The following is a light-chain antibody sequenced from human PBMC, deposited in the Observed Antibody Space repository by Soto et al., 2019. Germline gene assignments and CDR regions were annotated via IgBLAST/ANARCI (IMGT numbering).Light chain of an antibody. CDR2: EYN. Sequence: NFMLTQPLSVSESPGKTVTISCARSTGSIASNYVQWFQQRPGGAPATIIFEYNQRPSGVPDRFSGSIDTSSNSASLTISGLRTEDEADYYCQSYHTTIVIFGGGTQLTVL. CDR1: TGSIASNY. V-gene: IGLV6-57*03. CDR3: QSYHTTIVI. J-gene: IGLJ2*01.